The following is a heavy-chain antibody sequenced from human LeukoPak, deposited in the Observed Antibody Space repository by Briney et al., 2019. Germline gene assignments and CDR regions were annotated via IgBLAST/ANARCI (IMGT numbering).Heavy chain of an antibody. CDR2: INPKDGAT. J-gene: IGHJ5*02. V-gene: IGHV1-46*01. CDR3: ARDHSNEMCGGDCFASWFDP. CDR1: GYTLIRHW. D-gene: IGHD2-21*02. Sequence: VASVKVSCKTSGYTLIRHWMHWVRQAPGQGLEWMGIINPKDGATDFAQRFQGRVTMTTDTSTSTVYMELSSLRSEDTAVYYCARDHSNEMCGGDCFASWFDPWGQGTLVTVSS.